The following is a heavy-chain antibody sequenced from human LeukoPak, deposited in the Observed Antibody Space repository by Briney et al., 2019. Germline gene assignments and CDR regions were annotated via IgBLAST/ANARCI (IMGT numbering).Heavy chain of an antibody. J-gene: IGHJ6*03. D-gene: IGHD2-15*01. Sequence: GGSLRLSCAASGFTFSDFYMSWIRQAPGKGLEWVSYISSSGSTIYYADSVKGRFTISRDNAKNSLYLQMNSLRAEDTAVYYCARPKVVAGTYYYFYYMDVWGKGTTVAVSS. CDR1: GFTFSDFY. CDR3: ARPKVVAGTYYYFYYMDV. V-gene: IGHV3-11*01. CDR2: ISSSGSTI.